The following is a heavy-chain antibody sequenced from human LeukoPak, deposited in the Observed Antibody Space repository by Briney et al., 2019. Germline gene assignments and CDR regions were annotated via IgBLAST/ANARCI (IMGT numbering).Heavy chain of an antibody. D-gene: IGHD2-2*01. J-gene: IGHJ4*02. V-gene: IGHV3-23*01. Sequence: GGSLRLSCAASGFTFSSYAMSWVRQAPGKGLEWVSAISGSGGSTYYADSVKGRFTISRDNSKNTLYLQMNSLRAEDTAVYYCAKGGRVIGVVPAARQGGAYYFDYRGQGTLVTVSS. CDR3: AKGGRVIGVVPAARQGGAYYFDY. CDR1: GFTFSSYA. CDR2: ISGSGGST.